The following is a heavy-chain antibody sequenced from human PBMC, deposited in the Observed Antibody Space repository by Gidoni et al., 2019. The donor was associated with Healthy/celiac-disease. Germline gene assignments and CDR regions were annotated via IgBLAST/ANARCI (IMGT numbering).Heavy chain of an antibody. D-gene: IGHD2-15*01. V-gene: IGHV1-69*01. CDR1: GGTFSSYA. J-gene: IGHJ6*03. Sequence: QVQLVQSGAAVKQPGSSVKVSCKASGGTFSSYAISWSRQAPGQGLEWMGGTIPIFGTANYAQKFQGRVTITADESTSTAYMELSSLRSEDTAVYYCARAGGIEIYYYYMDVWGKGTTVTVSS. CDR3: ARAGGIEIYYYYMDV. CDR2: TIPIFGTA.